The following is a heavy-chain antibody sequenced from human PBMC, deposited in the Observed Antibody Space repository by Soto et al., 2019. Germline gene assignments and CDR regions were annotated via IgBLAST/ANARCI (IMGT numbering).Heavy chain of an antibody. CDR3: ARGVAPYYFDY. D-gene: IGHD2-15*01. J-gene: IGHJ4*02. V-gene: IGHV1-3*01. CDR2: INAGNGNT. Sequence: ASVKVSCKASGYTFTSYAMHWVRHAPGQMLEWMGWINAGNGNTKYSQKFQGRVTITRDTSASTAYMELSSLRSEDTAVYYCARGVAPYYFDYWGQGTLVTVSS. CDR1: GYTFTSYA.